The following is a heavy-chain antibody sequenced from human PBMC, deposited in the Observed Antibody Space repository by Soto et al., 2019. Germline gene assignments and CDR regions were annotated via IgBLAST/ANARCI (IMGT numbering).Heavy chain of an antibody. Sequence: GRALRLSCADSGFIFDNFGMSWVRQAPGKGLEWISSISGSGFKKYYADSVKGRFTISRDNSKSTVYLELNNLSAEDTAVYHCAKNQGVELVPLATVDWFDPWGQGSVVTVSS. D-gene: IGHD1-26*01. V-gene: IGHV3-23*01. J-gene: IGHJ5*02. CDR1: GFIFDNFG. CDR2: ISGSGFKK. CDR3: AKNQGVELVPLATVDWFDP.